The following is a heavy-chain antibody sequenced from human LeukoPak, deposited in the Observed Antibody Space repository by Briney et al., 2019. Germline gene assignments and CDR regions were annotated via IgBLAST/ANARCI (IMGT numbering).Heavy chain of an antibody. Sequence: TASETLSLTCTVSGGSISSYYWSWIRQPPGKGLEWIGYIYYSGSTNYNPSLKSRVTISVDTSKNQFSLKLSSVTAADTAVYYCARGNYDFWSGKYNWFDPWGQGTLVTVSS. V-gene: IGHV4-59*01. D-gene: IGHD3-3*01. CDR1: GGSISSYY. CDR3: ARGNYDFWSGKYNWFDP. CDR2: IYYSGST. J-gene: IGHJ5*02.